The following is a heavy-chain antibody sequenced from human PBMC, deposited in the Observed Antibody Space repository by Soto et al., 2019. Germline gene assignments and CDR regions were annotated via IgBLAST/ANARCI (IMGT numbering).Heavy chain of an antibody. CDR3: AKDSLPGIAAAVHHFAY. CDR2: ISYDGSNK. J-gene: IGHJ4*02. CDR1: GFTFSSYG. D-gene: IGHD6-13*01. V-gene: IGHV3-30*18. Sequence: QVQLVESGGGVVQPGRSLRLSCAASGFTFSSYGMHWVRQAPGKGLEWVAVISYDGSNKYYADSVKGRFTISRDNSKNTLYLQMNSLRAEDTAVYYCAKDSLPGIAAAVHHFAYWGQGTLVTVSS.